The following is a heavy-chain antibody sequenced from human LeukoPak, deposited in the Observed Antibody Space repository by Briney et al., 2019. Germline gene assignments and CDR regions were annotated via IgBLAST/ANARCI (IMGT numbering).Heavy chain of an antibody. Sequence: PGGSLRLSCTVSGFTFCIYSMNWVRQAPGKGLEWVLYISSSYSIIYYADSVQGRFTISRDNAKNSLYLQMTSLRDEDTAVYYCARDSSGAYCGGDCYPPGGDGFDVWGQGTMVTVSS. CDR2: ISSSYSII. CDR1: GFTFCIYS. V-gene: IGHV3-48*02. CDR3: ARDSSGAYCGGDCYPPGGDGFDV. J-gene: IGHJ3*01. D-gene: IGHD2-21*02.